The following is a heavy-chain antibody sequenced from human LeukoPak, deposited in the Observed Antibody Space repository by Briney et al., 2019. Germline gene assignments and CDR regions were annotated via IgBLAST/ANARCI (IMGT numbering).Heavy chain of an antibody. CDR2: IKQDGSEK. V-gene: IGHV3-7*01. Sequence: GGSLRLSCAASGFTFSSYWMSWVRQAPGKGLEWVANIKQDGSEKYYVDSVKGRFTISRDNAKNSLYLQMNSLRAEDTAVYYCARDPRLRLGELSLYPPPHYFDYWGQGTLVTVSS. CDR1: GFTFSSYW. CDR3: ARDPRLRLGELSLYPPPHYFDY. D-gene: IGHD3-16*02. J-gene: IGHJ4*02.